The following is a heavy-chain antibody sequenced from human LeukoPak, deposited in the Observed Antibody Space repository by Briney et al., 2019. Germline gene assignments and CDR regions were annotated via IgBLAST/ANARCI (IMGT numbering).Heavy chain of an antibody. V-gene: IGHV4-59*02. D-gene: IGHD3-16*02. CDR1: GGSVSDYY. CDR3: ARNLRLGELSLGY. CDR2: IYHTGST. Sequence: SETLSLTCTISGGSVSDYYWSWIRQSPGKGLEWIGYIYHTGSTSYSPSLKSRVTISVDTSKNQFSLKLSSVTAADTAVYYCARNLRLGELSLGYWGQGTLVTVSS. J-gene: IGHJ4*02.